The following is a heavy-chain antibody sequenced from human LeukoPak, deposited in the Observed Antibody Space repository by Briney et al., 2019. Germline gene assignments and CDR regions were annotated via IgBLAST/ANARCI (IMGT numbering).Heavy chain of an antibody. J-gene: IGHJ4*02. CDR3: AKGAYGSGTYLDY. V-gene: IGHV3-7*01. CDR1: GFTLSSYW. CDR2: VKWDGSEK. Sequence: GGSLRLSCAASGFTLSSYWMSWVRQAPGKGLERVAKVKWDGSEKKYMGSVEGRFIISRDNAKNSLYLQMNSLRVEDTAVYYCAKGAYGSGTYLDYWGQGTLVTVSS. D-gene: IGHD3-10*01.